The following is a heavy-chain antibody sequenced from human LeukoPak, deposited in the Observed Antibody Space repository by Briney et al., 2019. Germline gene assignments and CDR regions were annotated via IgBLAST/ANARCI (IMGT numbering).Heavy chain of an antibody. D-gene: IGHD6-6*01. J-gene: IGHJ4*02. Sequence: GGSLRLSCAASGFTFSSYGMHWVRQAPGKGLEWVAFIRYDGSNKYYADSVKGRFTISRDNSKNTLYLQMNSLRAEDTAVYYCAKDLLDSSSPQGVDFWGQGTLVTVSS. CDR1: GFTFSSYG. V-gene: IGHV3-30*02. CDR2: IRYDGSNK. CDR3: AKDLLDSSSPQGVDF.